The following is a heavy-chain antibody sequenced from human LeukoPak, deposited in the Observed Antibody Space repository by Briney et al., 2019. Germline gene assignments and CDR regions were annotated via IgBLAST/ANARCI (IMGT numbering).Heavy chain of an antibody. J-gene: IGHJ4*02. CDR1: GFTFSSYW. V-gene: IGHV3-7*01. D-gene: IGHD6-19*01. Sequence: GRSLRLSCAALGFTFSSYWMSWVRQAPGKGLEWVANIKQDGSEKYYVDSVKGRFTISRDNAKNSLYLQMNSLRAEDTAVYYCASGGWLDYWGQGTLVTVSS. CDR2: IKQDGSEK. CDR3: ASGGWLDY.